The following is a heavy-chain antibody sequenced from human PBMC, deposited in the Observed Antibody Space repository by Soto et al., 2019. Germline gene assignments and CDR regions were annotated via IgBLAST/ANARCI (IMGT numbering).Heavy chain of an antibody. J-gene: IGHJ3*01. V-gene: IGHV3-74*01. CDR2: ISPDGSST. CDR1: GFSFSTYW. D-gene: IGHD1-26*01. Sequence: EVQLVESGGGLVQPGGSLRLSFADSGFSFSTYWMHWVRQGPGKGLVWVSRISPDGSSTNYADSVRGRFTISRDNAKNTLYMQMNSLRAEDTAIYYCARSPGGYYIDWGQGTMVTVS. CDR3: ARSPGGYYID.